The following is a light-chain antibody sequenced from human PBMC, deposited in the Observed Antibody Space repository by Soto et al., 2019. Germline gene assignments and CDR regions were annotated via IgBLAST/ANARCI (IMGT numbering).Light chain of an antibody. V-gene: IGLV2-23*01. Sequence: QSALTQPASVSGSPGQSITISCTGTNSDVGSHNFVSWYQQYPGKAPKLLIYEASKQPSGLSNHFSGSKSGNTASLTISGLQAEDEADYYCCSLTNGATWVFGRGTKVTVL. J-gene: IGLJ3*02. CDR1: NSDVGSHNF. CDR3: CSLTNGATWV. CDR2: EAS.